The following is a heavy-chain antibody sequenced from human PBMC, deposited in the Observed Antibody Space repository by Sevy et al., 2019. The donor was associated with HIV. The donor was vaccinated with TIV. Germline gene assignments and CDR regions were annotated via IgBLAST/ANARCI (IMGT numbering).Heavy chain of an antibody. Sequence: ASVKVSCKASGYTFTGYYMHWVRQAPGQGLEWMGRINPNRGGTNYAQKFQGRVTMTRDTSISTAYMELSRLRSDDTAVYYCASPYDSSGYPDYWGQGTLVTVSS. CDR2: INPNRGGT. J-gene: IGHJ4*02. CDR3: ASPYDSSGYPDY. CDR1: GYTFTGYY. V-gene: IGHV1-2*06. D-gene: IGHD3-22*01.